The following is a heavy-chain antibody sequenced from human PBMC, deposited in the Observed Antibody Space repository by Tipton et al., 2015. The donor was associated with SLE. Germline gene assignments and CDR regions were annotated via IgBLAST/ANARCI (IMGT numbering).Heavy chain of an antibody. J-gene: IGHJ5*02. D-gene: IGHD3-3*01. CDR3: ARQIRFLQWLNWFDP. CDR2: IYPSGST. V-gene: IGHV4-61*02. Sequence: TLSLTCTVSGGSISSGRYYWSWIRQPAGKGLEWIGRIYPSGSTNYNPSLKSRITISVDTSKNQFSLNLTSVTAADTAVYYCARQIRFLQWLNWFDPWGQGTLVTVSS. CDR1: GGSISSGRYY.